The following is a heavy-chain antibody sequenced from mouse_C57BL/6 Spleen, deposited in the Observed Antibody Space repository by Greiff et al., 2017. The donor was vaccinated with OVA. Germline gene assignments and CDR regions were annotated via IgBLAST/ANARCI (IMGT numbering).Heavy chain of an antibody. J-gene: IGHJ3*01. V-gene: IGHV14-4*01. D-gene: IGHD2-3*01. CDR3: TTGYDGYAWFAY. CDR1: GFNIKDDY. CDR2: IDPENGDT. Sequence: EVQLQQSGAELVRPGASVKLSCTASGFNIKDDYMHWVKQRPEQGLEWIGWIDPENGDTEYASKFQGKATITADTSSNTAYLQLSSLTSEDTAVYYCTTGYDGYAWFAYWGQGTLVTVSA.